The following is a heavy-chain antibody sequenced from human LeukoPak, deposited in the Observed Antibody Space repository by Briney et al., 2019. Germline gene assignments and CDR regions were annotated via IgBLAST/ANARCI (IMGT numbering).Heavy chain of an antibody. CDR3: ARGMRSFHNAFNL. CDR2: INDDGSST. CDR1: GFSFGSYW. V-gene: IGHV3-74*01. D-gene: IGHD6-6*01. Sequence: GGSLRLSCAASGFSFGSYWMHWVRQDSGKGLVWVSHINDDGSSTSHADSVKGRFTISRDNADNTLYLQMKSLRVEDTAVYYCARGMRSFHNAFNLGGQGTMITVSS. J-gene: IGHJ3*01.